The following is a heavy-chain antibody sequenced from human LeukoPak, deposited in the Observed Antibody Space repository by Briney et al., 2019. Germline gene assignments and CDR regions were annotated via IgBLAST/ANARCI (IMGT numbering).Heavy chain of an antibody. J-gene: IGHJ4*02. V-gene: IGHV4-59*01. CDR1: GGSISSYY. CDR2: IYHSGST. Sequence: SETLSLTCTVSGGSISSYYWSWIRQPPGKGLEWIGYIYHSGSTNYNPSLKSRVTISVDTSKNQSSLKLSSVTAADTAVYYCARERQRRFDYWGQGTLVTVSS. D-gene: IGHD6-25*01. CDR3: ARERQRRFDY.